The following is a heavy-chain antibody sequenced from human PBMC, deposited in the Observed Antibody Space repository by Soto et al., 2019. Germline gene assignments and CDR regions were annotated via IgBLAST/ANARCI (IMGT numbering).Heavy chain of an antibody. V-gene: IGHV5-51*01. CDR3: ATTSAAGKYYYGMDF. D-gene: IGHD6-13*01. J-gene: IGHJ6*02. CDR2: IYPGDSDT. Sequence: GESLKISCKGSGYSFTSYWIGWVRQMPGKGLEWMGIIYPGDSDTRYSPSFQGQVTISADKSISTAYLQWSSLKASDTAMYYCATTSAAGKYYYGMDFWGQGTTVTGSS. CDR1: GYSFTSYW.